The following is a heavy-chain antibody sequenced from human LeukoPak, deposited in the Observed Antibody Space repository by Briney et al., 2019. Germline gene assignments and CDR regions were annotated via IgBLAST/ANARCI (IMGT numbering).Heavy chain of an antibody. CDR2: IRHDGSEK. J-gene: IGHJ4*02. D-gene: IGHD5-18*01. CDR3: ARGGSRQYNF. Sequence: GGSLRLSCAASGFTFSNAWMNWVRQAPGKGLEWVANIRHDGSEKYYVDSVKGRFTISRDNAKDSLYLQMNSLRVEDTAVYYCARGGSRQYNFWGQGTLVTVSS. CDR1: GFTFSNAW. V-gene: IGHV3-7*01.